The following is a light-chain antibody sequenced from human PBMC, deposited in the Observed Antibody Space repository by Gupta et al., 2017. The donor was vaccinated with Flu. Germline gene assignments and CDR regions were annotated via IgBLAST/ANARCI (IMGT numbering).Light chain of an antibody. CDR2: LGS. CDR1: QSLLHSNGYNY. Sequence: VTPGEPASISCRSSQSLLHSNGYNYLDWYLQKPGQSPQLLIYLGSNRASGVPDRFSGSGSGTDFTLKISRVEAEDVGVYYCMQALQTPRVFGEGTKVEIK. CDR3: MQALQTPRV. J-gene: IGKJ1*01. V-gene: IGKV2-28*01.